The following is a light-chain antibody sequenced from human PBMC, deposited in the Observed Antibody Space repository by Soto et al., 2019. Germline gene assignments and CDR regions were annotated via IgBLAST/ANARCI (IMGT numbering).Light chain of an antibody. Sequence: QPPSTLSGSVGDRVTITCRASQTISSWLAWYQQKPGKAPKLLIYKASTLKSGVPSRFSGSGSGTEFTLTISSLQPDDFATYYCQHYNSYSEAFGQGTKVDIK. J-gene: IGKJ1*01. CDR2: KAS. CDR1: QTISSW. V-gene: IGKV1-5*03. CDR3: QHYNSYSEA.